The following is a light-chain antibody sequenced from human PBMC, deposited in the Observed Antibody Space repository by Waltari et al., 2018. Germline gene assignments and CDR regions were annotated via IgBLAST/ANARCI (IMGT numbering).Light chain of an antibody. V-gene: IGKV3-20*01. CDR1: QIVTSSY. Sequence: EIVLTQSPGTLSLSPGERAPLSCRASQIVTSSYLAWYQQKPGQAPRLLIYGASSRATGIPDRFSGSGSGADFTLTISRLEPEDFAVYYYQTYGSWDTFGQGTKLEI. J-gene: IGKJ2*01. CDR3: QTYGSWDT. CDR2: GAS.